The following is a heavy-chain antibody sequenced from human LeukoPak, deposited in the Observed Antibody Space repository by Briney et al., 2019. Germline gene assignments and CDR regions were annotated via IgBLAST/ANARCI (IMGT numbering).Heavy chain of an antibody. CDR3: ARDRPGGGELDFDY. CDR1: GFTFSSYW. Sequence: GGSLRLSCAASGFTFSSYWMHWVRQAPGKGLEWVAVIYTGGNTDYAESVEGRFTISRHNSKNTLYLQMNSLRADDTAVYYCARDRPGGGELDFDYWGQGTLVTVSS. V-gene: IGHV3-53*04. J-gene: IGHJ4*02. D-gene: IGHD3-10*01. CDR2: IYTGGNT.